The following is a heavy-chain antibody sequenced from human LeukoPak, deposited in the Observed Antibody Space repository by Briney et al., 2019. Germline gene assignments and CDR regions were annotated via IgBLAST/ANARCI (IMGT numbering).Heavy chain of an antibody. CDR2: IKQDGSEK. CDR3: AVEWLAMVLDY. J-gene: IGHJ4*02. Sequence: PGGSLRLSCAASGFTFSNYWIYWVRQAPGKGLEWVANIKQDGSEKYYVDSVKGRFTISRDNAKNSLYLQMNSLRAEDTAVYYCAVEWLAMVLDYWGQGTLVTVSS. D-gene: IGHD5-18*01. CDR1: GFTFSNYW. V-gene: IGHV3-7*01.